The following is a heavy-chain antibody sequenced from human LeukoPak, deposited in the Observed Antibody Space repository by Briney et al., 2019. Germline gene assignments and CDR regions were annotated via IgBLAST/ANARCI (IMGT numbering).Heavy chain of an antibody. CDR1: GFTLSAYG. CDR3: TKGGLVWGTSFSAWFDP. CDR2: LASDGKTT. J-gene: IGHJ5*02. Sequence: PGGSLRLSCAASGFTLSAYGTHWVRQAPGKGLEWVAVLASDGKTTYYADSVKGRFTISRDNSKNTLYLQMNSLRIEDTSLYYCTKGGLVWGTSFSAWFDPWGQGTLVTVSS. V-gene: IGHV3-30*18. D-gene: IGHD3-16*01.